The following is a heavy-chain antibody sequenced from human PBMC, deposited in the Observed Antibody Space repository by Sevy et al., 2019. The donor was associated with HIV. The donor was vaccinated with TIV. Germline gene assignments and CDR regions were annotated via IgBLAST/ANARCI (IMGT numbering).Heavy chain of an antibody. V-gene: IGHV3-23*01. CDR3: AKDFLSPNYYGTQFDF. D-gene: IGHD3-10*01. CDR2: ISTGGGFT. Sequence: GGSLRLSCATSEFTFNSYAMSWVRQAPGKGLEWVSTISTGGGFTYYADSVKGRFSISRDNFNNTLFLQMNSLRADDTAMYYCAKDFLSPNYYGTQFDFWGQGTVVTVSS. J-gene: IGHJ4*02. CDR1: EFTFNSYA.